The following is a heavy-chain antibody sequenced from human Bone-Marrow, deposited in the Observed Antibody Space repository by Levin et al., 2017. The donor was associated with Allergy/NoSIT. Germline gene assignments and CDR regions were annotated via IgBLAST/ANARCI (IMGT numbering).Heavy chain of an antibody. CDR3: ARQRRVGVADTSPLED. Sequence: GESLKISCEGSAFTFSHYAMSWVRQAPGKGLEWVSGISGSGSSTDYADSVKDRFTISRDNAKNTLFLQMNSLRAEDTAVYYCARQRRVGVADTSPLEDWGQGTLVTVSS. V-gene: IGHV3-23*01. D-gene: IGHD6-19*01. CDR2: ISGSGSST. CDR1: AFTFSHYA. J-gene: IGHJ4*02.